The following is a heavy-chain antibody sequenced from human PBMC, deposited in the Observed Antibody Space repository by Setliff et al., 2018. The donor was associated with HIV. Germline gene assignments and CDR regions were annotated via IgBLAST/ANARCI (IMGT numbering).Heavy chain of an antibody. V-gene: IGHV3-74*01. J-gene: IGHJ4*02. CDR3: ARDSGSTWYASSRSDY. D-gene: IGHD6-13*01. Sequence: GGSLRLSCAASGFTFSHYWMHWVRQGPGKGLVWVSRISDDGSSTGYAGSVKGRFTISRDNARNSLYLQMNSLRAEDTAVYYCARDSGSTWYASSRSDYWGQGTLVTVSS. CDR1: GFTFSHYW. CDR2: ISDDGSST.